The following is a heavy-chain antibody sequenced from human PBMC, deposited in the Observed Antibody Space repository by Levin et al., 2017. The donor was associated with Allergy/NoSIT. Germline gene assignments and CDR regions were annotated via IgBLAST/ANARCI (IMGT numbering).Heavy chain of an antibody. CDR3: AHRGGVTVTTAGALDI. CDR2: IYWDDDL. V-gene: IGHV2-5*02. CDR1: GFSLSTSGVG. D-gene: IGHD4-17*01. Sequence: SGPTLVKPTQTLTLTCTFSGFSLSTSGVGVGWIRQPPGKALEFLALIYWDDDLRYSPSLKSRLTITKDTSRNQVVLTMTNMDPVDTATYYCAHRGGVTVTTAGALDIWGQGTMVTVSP. J-gene: IGHJ3*02.